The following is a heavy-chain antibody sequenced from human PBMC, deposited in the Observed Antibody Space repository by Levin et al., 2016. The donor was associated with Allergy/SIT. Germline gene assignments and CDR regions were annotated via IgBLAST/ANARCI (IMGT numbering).Heavy chain of an antibody. D-gene: IGHD3-9*01. Sequence: ASVKVSCKASGYTFNTYAIHWVRQAPGQSLEWMGWINAGSGNTNCSQKFQDRITMTRDTTANTAYMELRSLRSEDTAVYYCARDWEVPIFWGLDVWGQGTTVNVFS. CDR3: ARDWEVPIFWGLDV. V-gene: IGHV1-3*01. CDR1: GYTFNTYA. J-gene: IGHJ6*02. CDR2: INAGSGNT.